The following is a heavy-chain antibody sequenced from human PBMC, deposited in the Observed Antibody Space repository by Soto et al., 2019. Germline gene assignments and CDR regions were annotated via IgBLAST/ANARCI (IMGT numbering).Heavy chain of an antibody. CDR3: ARDKGYCSSTRCYGRFDP. J-gene: IGHJ5*02. V-gene: IGHV4-34*01. CDR2: INHSGST. D-gene: IGHD2-2*01. CDR1: GGSFSGYY. Sequence: SETLSLTCAVYGGSFSGYYWSWIRQPPGKGLEWIGEINHSGSTNYNPSLKSRVTISVDTSKNQFSLKLSSVTAADTAVYYCARDKGYCSSTRCYGRFDPRGQGTLVTVAS.